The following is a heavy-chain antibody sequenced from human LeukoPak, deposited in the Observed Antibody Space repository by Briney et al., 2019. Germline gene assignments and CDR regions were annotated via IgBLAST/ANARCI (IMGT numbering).Heavy chain of an antibody. CDR2: INPDGSTT. CDR3: ARVLSGSWDWFDP. CDR1: GFTFSRYW. V-gene: IGHV3-74*01. D-gene: IGHD3-22*01. Sequence: GGSLRLSCAASGFTFSRYWIHWVRQAPGKGLEWVSRINPDGSTTTYADSVKGRFTISRDNAKNTVYLQKNSLRAEETAVYYCARVLSGSWDWFDPWGRGTLVTVSS. J-gene: IGHJ5*02.